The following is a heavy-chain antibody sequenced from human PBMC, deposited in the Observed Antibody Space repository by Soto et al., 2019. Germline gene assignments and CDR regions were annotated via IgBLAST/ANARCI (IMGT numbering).Heavy chain of an antibody. D-gene: IGHD4-17*01. V-gene: IGHV3-23*01. CDR2: ISGSGYDT. CDR3: AKSLSVTTTWFDA. J-gene: IGHJ5*02. Sequence: GWSLGLSCAASRFTFSSFAVSWVRQAPGKGLEWVSSISGSGYDTYNTDSVKGRFTISRDNSKNTLYLQMNSLRTEDTTAYYCAKSLSVTTTWFDAWGQRSLVTVSS. CDR1: RFTFSSFA.